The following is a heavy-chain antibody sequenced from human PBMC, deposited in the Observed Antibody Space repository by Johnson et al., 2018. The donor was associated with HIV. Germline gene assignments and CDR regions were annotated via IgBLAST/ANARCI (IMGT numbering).Heavy chain of an antibody. CDR1: GFTFSSYA. J-gene: IGHJ3*02. D-gene: IGHD2-2*01. CDR3: AKADTMAGDAFDI. CDR2: ISGSGGST. Sequence: VQLVESGGGVVQPGRSLRLSCAASGFTFSSYAMSWVRQAPGKGLEWVSAISGSGGSTYYADSVKGRFTISRDNSKNTLYLQMNSLRADDTAMYYCAKADTMAGDAFDIWGQGTMVTVSS. V-gene: IGHV3-23*04.